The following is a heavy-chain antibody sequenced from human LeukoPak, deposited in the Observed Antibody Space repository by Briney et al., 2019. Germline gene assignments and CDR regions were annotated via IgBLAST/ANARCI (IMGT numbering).Heavy chain of an antibody. V-gene: IGHV1-46*01. Sequence: GASVKVSCKASGDIFSTYYVQWVRQAPGQGLEWIGMINPHGGTTSYAQKFQDRVTMTRDTSTSTVYMQLSSLRFEDTAVYYCARGGVRDTSGWSNWYLDLWAVAPWSLSPQ. D-gene: IGHD3-3*01. CDR3: ARGGVRDTSGWSNWYLDL. CDR2: INPHGGTT. CDR1: GDIFSTYY. J-gene: IGHJ2*01.